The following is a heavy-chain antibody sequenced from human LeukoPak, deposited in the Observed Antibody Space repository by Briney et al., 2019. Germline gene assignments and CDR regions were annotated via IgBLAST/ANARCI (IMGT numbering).Heavy chain of an antibody. CDR2: ISGSGGTI. CDR3: VRDISGYYFDY. V-gene: IGHV3-48*03. J-gene: IGHJ4*02. Sequence: GGSLRLSCAASGFTFSSYEMNWVRQAPGKGLEWVSYISGSGGTIYYADSVKGRFTISRDNAKNSLYLQMNSLRAEDTALYYCVRDISGYYFDYWGQGTLVTVSS. D-gene: IGHD3-22*01. CDR1: GFTFSSYE.